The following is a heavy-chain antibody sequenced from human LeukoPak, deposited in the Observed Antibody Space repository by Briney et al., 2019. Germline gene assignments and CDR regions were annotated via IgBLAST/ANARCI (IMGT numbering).Heavy chain of an antibody. J-gene: IGHJ4*02. Sequence: GASVKVSCKASGYTFTSYYMHWVRQAPGQGLEWMGIINHSGASTSYAQKFQGRVTMTRDTSTSTVYMELSSLRSEDTAVYYCARDVGVCSSTSCYAGPIDYWGQGTLVTVSS. V-gene: IGHV1-46*01. CDR3: ARDVGVCSSTSCYAGPIDY. D-gene: IGHD2-2*01. CDR1: GYTFTSYY. CDR2: INHSGAST.